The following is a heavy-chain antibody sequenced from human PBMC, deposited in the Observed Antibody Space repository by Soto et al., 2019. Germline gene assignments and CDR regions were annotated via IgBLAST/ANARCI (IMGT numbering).Heavy chain of an antibody. CDR3: ARDLGLLKSLFDY. CDR2: ISVSGDNI. D-gene: IGHD3-16*01. V-gene: IGHV3-21*01. Sequence: PXASLRLSCLASGFSFNSFNMNGMRRAPGRGLEWVASISVSGDNIYYGDSVQGRFTISRDNSKRSVFLDLSSLRVEDTAVYYCARDLGLLKSLFDYWGQGTLVTVSS. J-gene: IGHJ4*02. CDR1: GFSFNSFN.